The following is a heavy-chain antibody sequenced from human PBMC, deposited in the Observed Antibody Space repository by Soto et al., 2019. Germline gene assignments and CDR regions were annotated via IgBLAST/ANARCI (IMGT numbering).Heavy chain of an antibody. CDR3: AASYSGSYSTSLGMAV. CDR2: IVVGSGNT. D-gene: IGHD1-26*01. CDR1: GFTFTSYA. V-gene: IGHV1-58*01. J-gene: IGHJ6*02. Sequence: ASVKVSCKAAGFTFTSYAVQWVRQARGQRLEWIGWIVVGSGNTNYAQKFQERVTITRDMSTSTAYMELSSLRSEDTAVYYCAASYSGSYSTSLGMAVWGQGTTVTVSS.